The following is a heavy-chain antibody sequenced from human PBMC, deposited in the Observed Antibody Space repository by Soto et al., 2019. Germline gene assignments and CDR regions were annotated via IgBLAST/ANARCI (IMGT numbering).Heavy chain of an antibody. V-gene: IGHV3-30*18. CDR2: ISYDGSNK. CDR1: GFTFSSYG. Sequence: QVQLVESGGGVVQPGRSLRLSCAASGFTFSSYGMHWVRQAPGKGLEWVAVISYDGSNKYYADSVKGRFTISRDNSKNTLYLQMNSRRAEETAVYYCAKDRGDYASYYYYGMDVWGQGTTVTVSS. D-gene: IGHD4-17*01. CDR3: AKDRGDYASYYYYGMDV. J-gene: IGHJ6*02.